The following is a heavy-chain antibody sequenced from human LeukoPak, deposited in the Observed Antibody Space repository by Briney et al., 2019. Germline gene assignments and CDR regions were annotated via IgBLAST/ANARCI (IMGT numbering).Heavy chain of an antibody. CDR2: INPNSGGT. V-gene: IGHV1-2*02. D-gene: IGHD4-23*01. Sequence: ASVKVSCKASGYTFTGYYMHWVRQAPGQGLEWMGWINPNSGGTNYAQKFQGGVTMTRDTSISTAYMELSRLRSDDTAVYYCASGLGYGGNSNFDYWGQGTLVTVSS. J-gene: IGHJ4*02. CDR3: ASGLGYGGNSNFDY. CDR1: GYTFTGYY.